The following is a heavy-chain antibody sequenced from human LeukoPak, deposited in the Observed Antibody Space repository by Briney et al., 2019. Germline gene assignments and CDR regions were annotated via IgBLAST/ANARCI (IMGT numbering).Heavy chain of an antibody. J-gene: IGHJ4*02. V-gene: IGHV4-59*01. CDR1: GGSISSYY. CDR2: IYYSGST. D-gene: IGHD2-8*02. CDR3: ARATTAYCTGGICPNFDY. Sequence: SETLSLTCTVSGGSISSYYWSWIRQPPGKGLEWIGYIYYSGSTNYNPSLKSRVTISVDTSKNQFSLKLSSVTAADTALYYCARATTAYCTGGICPNFDYWGQGTLVTVSS.